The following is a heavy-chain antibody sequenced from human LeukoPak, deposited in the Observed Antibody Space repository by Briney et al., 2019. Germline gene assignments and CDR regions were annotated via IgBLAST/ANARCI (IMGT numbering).Heavy chain of an antibody. J-gene: IGHJ4*02. CDR3: AGSIAVAGLDY. V-gene: IGHV3-33*01. CDR2: IWYDGSNK. D-gene: IGHD6-19*01. Sequence: GGSLRLSCAASGFTFSSHGMHWVRQAPGKGLESVALIWYDGSNKYYADSVKGRFTISRDNSKNTLYLQMDSLRAEDTAVYFCAGSIAVAGLDYWGQGTLVTVSS. CDR1: GFTFSSHG.